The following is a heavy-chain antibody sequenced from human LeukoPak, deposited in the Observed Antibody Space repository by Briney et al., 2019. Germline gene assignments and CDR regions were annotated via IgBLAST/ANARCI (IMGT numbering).Heavy chain of an antibody. Sequence: GGSLRLSCVASGFTFSTFAMNWVRQAPGKGLEWVSTISETGRSTYFADSVKGQFTISRDNSKNTLYLQMNSLRAEDTAVYYCAKDRGYSYGISEYWGQGTLVTVSS. V-gene: IGHV3-23*01. CDR3: AKDRGYSYGISEY. J-gene: IGHJ4*02. CDR2: ISETGRST. D-gene: IGHD5-18*01. CDR1: GFTFSTFA.